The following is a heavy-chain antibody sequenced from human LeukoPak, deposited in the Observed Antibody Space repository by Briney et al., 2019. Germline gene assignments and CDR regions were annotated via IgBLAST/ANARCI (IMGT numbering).Heavy chain of an antibody. V-gene: IGHV3-7*01. Sequence: PGGSLRLSCAASGFTFSSYWMSWVRQAPGKGLEWVANIKQDGSEKYYVDSVKGRFTISRDNAKNSLYLQMNSLRAEDTAVYYCARLRYSSSWWDAFDIWGQGTMVTVSS. CDR2: IKQDGSEK. D-gene: IGHD6-13*01. CDR3: ARLRYSSSWWDAFDI. CDR1: GFTFSSYW. J-gene: IGHJ3*02.